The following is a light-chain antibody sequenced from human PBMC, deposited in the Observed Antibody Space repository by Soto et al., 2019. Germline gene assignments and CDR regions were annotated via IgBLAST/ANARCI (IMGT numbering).Light chain of an antibody. CDR2: LNSDGSH. CDR3: QTWGTGIRV. J-gene: IGLJ3*02. V-gene: IGLV4-69*01. CDR1: SGHSNYA. Sequence: QAVVTQSPSASASLGASVRLTCTLSSGHSNYAIAWHQQQPEKGPRYLMKLNSDGSHSKGDGIPDRFSGSSSGAERYLTISGLQSEDEADYYCQTWGTGIRVFGGGTKLTVL.